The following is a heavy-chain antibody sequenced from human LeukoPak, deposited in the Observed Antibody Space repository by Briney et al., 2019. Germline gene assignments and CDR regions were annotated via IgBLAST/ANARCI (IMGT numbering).Heavy chain of an antibody. CDR1: GGSISSSSYY. D-gene: IGHD6-19*01. V-gene: IGHV4-39*07. J-gene: IGHJ4*02. CDR3: ARGFGSGWSTLFDY. CDR2: IYYSGST. Sequence: PSEPLSLTCTVSGGSISSSSYYWGWIRQPPGKGLEWIGSIYYSGSTYYNPSLKSRVTFSVDTSKNQFSLKLSSVTAADTTVYYCARGFGSGWSTLFDYWGQGTLVTVSS.